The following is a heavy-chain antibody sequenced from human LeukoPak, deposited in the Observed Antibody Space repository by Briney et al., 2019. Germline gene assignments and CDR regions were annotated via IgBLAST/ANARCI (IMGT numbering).Heavy chain of an antibody. V-gene: IGHV1-18*01. CDR2: ISAYNGNT. J-gene: IGHJ4*02. CDR1: GYTFTSYG. D-gene: IGHD1-26*01. CDR3: ARDVSGSYYVPMTY. Sequence: ASVKVSCKASGYTFTSYGISWVRQAPGQGLEWMGWISAYNGNTNYAQKLQGRVTMTTDTSTSTAYMELRSLRSDDTAVYYCARDVSGSYYVPMTYWGQGTLVTVSS.